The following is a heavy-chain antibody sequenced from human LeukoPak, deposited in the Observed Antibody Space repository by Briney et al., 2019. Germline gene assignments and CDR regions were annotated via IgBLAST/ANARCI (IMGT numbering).Heavy chain of an antibody. CDR2: VGHSGSA. V-gene: IGHV4-39*07. CDR3: ARGGGRFLEWAHSDY. Sequence: SETLSLTCTVSGGSISTSNYYWGWIRQPPGKGLEWIGDVGHSGSADYNPSLKSRVTVSADPSKTQFSLKLSSVTAADTAVYYCARGGGRFLEWAHSDYRGQGTLVAVSS. CDR1: GGSISTSNYY. D-gene: IGHD3-3*01. J-gene: IGHJ4*02.